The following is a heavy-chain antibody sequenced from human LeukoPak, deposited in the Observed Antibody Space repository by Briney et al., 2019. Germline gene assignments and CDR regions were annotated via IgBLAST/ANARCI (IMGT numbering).Heavy chain of an antibody. Sequence: PGGSLRLSCAASGFTFSSYGMHWVCQAPGEGLEWVAFIRYDGSNKYYADSVKGRFTISRDNSKNTLYLQMNSLRAEDTAVYYCAKDLGMAGPFDYWGQGTLVTVSS. CDR1: GFTFSSYG. J-gene: IGHJ4*02. D-gene: IGHD6-19*01. V-gene: IGHV3-30*02. CDR3: AKDLGMAGPFDY. CDR2: IRYDGSNK.